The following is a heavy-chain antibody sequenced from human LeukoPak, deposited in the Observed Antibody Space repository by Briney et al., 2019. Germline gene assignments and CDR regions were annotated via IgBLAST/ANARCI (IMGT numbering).Heavy chain of an antibody. Sequence: GGSLRLSCTVSGFTFSNYGMSWVRQAPGKGLEWVSTISGSGGSTYHADSVKGRFTISRDNSKNTLYLQMNSLRAEDTAVYYCARDRSITMVRGWSKYYYMDVWGKGTTVTVSS. J-gene: IGHJ6*03. CDR3: ARDRSITMVRGWSKYYYMDV. CDR2: ISGSGGST. CDR1: GFTFSNYG. D-gene: IGHD3-10*01. V-gene: IGHV3-23*01.